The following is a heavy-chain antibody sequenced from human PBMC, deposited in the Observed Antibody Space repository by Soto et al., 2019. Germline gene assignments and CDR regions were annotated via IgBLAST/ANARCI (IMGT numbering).Heavy chain of an antibody. V-gene: IGHV4-30-4*01. Sequence: SETLSLTCSVSGDSISTVDYFWAWIRQPPGQALEYIGYIYKSAATYYNPSFEGRVAISLDTSKSHFSLNVTSVTAADTAVYFCARGRYCLTGRCFPNWFDSWGQGTLVTVSS. J-gene: IGHJ5*01. CDR1: GDSISTVDYF. D-gene: IGHD2-15*01. CDR2: IYKSAAT. CDR3: ARGRYCLTGRCFPNWFDS.